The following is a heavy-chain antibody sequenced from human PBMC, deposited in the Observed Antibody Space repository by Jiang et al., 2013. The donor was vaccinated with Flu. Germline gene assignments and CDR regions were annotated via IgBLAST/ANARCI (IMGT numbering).Heavy chain of an antibody. CDR3: ARDRNWNNPDY. D-gene: IGHD1/OR15-1a*01. V-gene: IGHV3-74*01. J-gene: IGHJ4*02. CDR2: INPDGSTT. Sequence: QLVESGGGLVQPGGSLRLYCAASGFTFTNYWMHWVRQAPGKGLVWVSRINPDGSTTNYADSVKGRFTISRDNAKNTLYLQMNSLRAEDTAVYYCARDRNWNNPDYWGQGALVTVSS. CDR1: GFTFTNYW.